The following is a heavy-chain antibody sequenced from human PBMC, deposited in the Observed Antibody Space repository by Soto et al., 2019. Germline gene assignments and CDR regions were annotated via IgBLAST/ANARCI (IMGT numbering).Heavy chain of an antibody. Sequence: GGSLRLSSAASGFTFRSYGMHWVRQAPGKGLEWVAVIWYDGSNKYYADSVKGRFTISRDNSKNTLYLQMNSLRAEDTAVYYCARDIAAAGTSYYYYGMDVWGQGTTVTVSS. J-gene: IGHJ6*02. CDR1: GFTFRSYG. CDR3: ARDIAAAGTSYYYYGMDV. D-gene: IGHD6-13*01. CDR2: IWYDGSNK. V-gene: IGHV3-33*01.